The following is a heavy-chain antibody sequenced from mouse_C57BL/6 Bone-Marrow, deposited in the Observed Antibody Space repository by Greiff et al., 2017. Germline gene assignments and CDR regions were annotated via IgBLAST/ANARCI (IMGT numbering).Heavy chain of an antibody. D-gene: IGHD2-2*01. J-gene: IGHJ3*01. CDR1: GYAFSSSW. V-gene: IGHV1-82*01. CDR3: ARSTMVTCAY. Sequence: QVQLQQSGPELVKPGASVKISCKASGYAFSSSWMNWVKQRPGKGLEWIVRIYPGDGDTNYNGKFKGKATLTADKSSSTAYMQLSSLTSEDSAVYCCARSTMVTCAYWGQGTLVTVSA. CDR2: IYPGDGDT.